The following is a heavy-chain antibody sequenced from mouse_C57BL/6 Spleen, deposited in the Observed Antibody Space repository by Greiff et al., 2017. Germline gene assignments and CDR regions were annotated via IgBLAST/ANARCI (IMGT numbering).Heavy chain of an antibody. Sequence: EVKLVESGGDLVKPGGSLKLSCAASGFTFSSYGMSWVRQTPDKRLEWVATISSGGSYTYYPDSVKGRFTISTDNAKNTPYLQMSSLKSEDTAVYYCARHATENYGYFDVWGTGTTVTVSS. CDR3: ARHATENYGYFDV. CDR2: ISSGGSYT. V-gene: IGHV5-6*01. CDR1: GFTFSSYG. D-gene: IGHD4-1*02. J-gene: IGHJ1*03.